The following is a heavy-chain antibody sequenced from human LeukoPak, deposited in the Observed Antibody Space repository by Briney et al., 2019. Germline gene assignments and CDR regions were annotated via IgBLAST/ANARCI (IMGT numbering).Heavy chain of an antibody. CDR2: ISYDGSNK. D-gene: IGHD5-12*01. CDR1: GFTFSSYG. Sequence: GGSLRLSCAASGFTFSSYGMHWVRQAPGKGLEWVAVISYDGSNKYYADSVKGRFTISRDNAKNSLYLQMDSLRAEDTAIYYCAREGGFGGYDLDYWGQGTLVTVSS. J-gene: IGHJ4*02. V-gene: IGHV3-30*03. CDR3: AREGGFGGYDLDY.